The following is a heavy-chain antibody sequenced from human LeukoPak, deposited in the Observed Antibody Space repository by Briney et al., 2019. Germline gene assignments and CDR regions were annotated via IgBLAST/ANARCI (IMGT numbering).Heavy chain of an antibody. V-gene: IGHV3-48*04. CDR2: ISSSGSTI. CDR3: ARDRSGYNSPDAFDI. Sequence: GGSLRLSCAASGFTFSSYAMSWVRQAPGKGLEWVSYISSSGSTIYYADSVKGRFTISRDNAKNSLYLQMNSLRAEDTAVYYCARDRSGYNSPDAFDIWGQGTMVTVSS. D-gene: IGHD5-24*01. J-gene: IGHJ3*02. CDR1: GFTFSSYA.